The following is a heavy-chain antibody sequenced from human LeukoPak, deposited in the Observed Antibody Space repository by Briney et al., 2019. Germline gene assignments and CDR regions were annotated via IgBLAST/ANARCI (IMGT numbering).Heavy chain of an antibody. V-gene: IGHV1-69*13. CDR2: IIPIFGTA. D-gene: IGHD2-15*01. CDR3: ARDVARYRHGMDV. J-gene: IGHJ6*02. Sequence: GASVKVSCKASGGTFSSYAISWVRQAPGLGLEWMGGIIPIFGTANYAQKFQGRVTITADESTSTAYMELSSLRSEDTAVYYCARDVARYRHGMDVWGQGTTVTVSS. CDR1: GGTFSSYA.